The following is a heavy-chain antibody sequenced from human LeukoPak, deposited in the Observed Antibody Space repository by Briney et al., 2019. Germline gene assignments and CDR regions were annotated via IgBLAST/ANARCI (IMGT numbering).Heavy chain of an antibody. V-gene: IGHV3-21*01. CDR1: GFTFSSYR. CDR2: ISSSSSYI. Sequence: GGSWRLSWAALGFTFSSYRMNWVRQAPGKGLEWVSSISSSSSYIYYADSVKGRSTISRDNAKNSLYLQMNSLRAEDTAVYYCARDSRELSLDYWGQGTLVTVSS. J-gene: IGHJ4*02. D-gene: IGHD3-16*02. CDR3: ARDSRELSLDY.